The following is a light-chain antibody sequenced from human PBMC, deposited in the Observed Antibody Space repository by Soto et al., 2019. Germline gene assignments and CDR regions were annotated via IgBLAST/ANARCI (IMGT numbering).Light chain of an antibody. V-gene: IGKV1-33*01. Sequence: DIQMTQSPSSLSASVGDRVTITCQASQDINNYLKWYQQKPGKAPKLLIYDASNLETGVPSRFSGSGSGTDFTFTISSLQPEDIATYYCQQYDNLPPTWTFGQGTKVEIE. CDR2: DAS. CDR1: QDINNY. J-gene: IGKJ1*01. CDR3: QQYDNLPPTWT.